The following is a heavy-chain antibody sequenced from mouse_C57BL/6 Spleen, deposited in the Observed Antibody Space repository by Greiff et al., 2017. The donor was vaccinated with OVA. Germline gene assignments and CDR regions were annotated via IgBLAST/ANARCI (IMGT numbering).Heavy chain of an antibody. D-gene: IGHD4-1*01. CDR3: ARLRLGWNYFDY. J-gene: IGHJ2*01. Sequence: EVQLQQSGPELVKPGASVKMSCKASGYTFTDYNMHWVKQSHGKSLEWIGYINPNNGGTSYNQKFKGKATLTVNKSSSTAYMELRSLTSEDSAVYYCARLRLGWNYFDYWGPGTTLTVSS. CDR1: GYTFTDYN. CDR2: INPNNGGT. V-gene: IGHV1-22*01.